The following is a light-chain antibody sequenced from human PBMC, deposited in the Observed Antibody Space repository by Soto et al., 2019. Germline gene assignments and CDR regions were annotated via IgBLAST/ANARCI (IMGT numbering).Light chain of an antibody. CDR1: RNVNNY. V-gene: IGKV3-20*01. CDR3: QQYLTTPRT. CDR2: GVS. Sequence: DIVLTQSPASLSLSAGHRATLSCTASRNVNNYVDWYHHKPGQAPKLLIYGVSSWATGIPARFSGSGSGTDFTLTVSRLETEDFAAYYCQQYLTTPRTFGKGTKLATK. J-gene: IGKJ2*02.